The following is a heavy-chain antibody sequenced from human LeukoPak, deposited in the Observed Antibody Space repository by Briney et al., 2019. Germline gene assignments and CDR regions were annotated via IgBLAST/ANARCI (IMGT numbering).Heavy chain of an antibody. V-gene: IGHV3-30*18. CDR3: AKDEALQYYYGSETSGIDY. J-gene: IGHJ4*02. CDR2: ISYDGSSK. Sequence: GGSLRLSCAASGFTFSSYAMHWVRQAPGKGLEWVTVISYDGSSKYYADSVKGRFTISRDNPKNTLYLQTNSLRPEDTAVYYCAKDEALQYYYGSETSGIDYWGQGTLVTVSS. CDR1: GFTFSSYA. D-gene: IGHD3-10*01.